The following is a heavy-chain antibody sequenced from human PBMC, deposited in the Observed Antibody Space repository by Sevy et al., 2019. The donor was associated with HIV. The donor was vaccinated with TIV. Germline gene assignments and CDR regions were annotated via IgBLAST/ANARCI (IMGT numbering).Heavy chain of an antibody. CDR1: GFTFSDYY. J-gene: IGHJ4*02. CDR2: IRNKPNIYTT. CDR3: ARVTAVADLYFDY. D-gene: IGHD6-19*01. Sequence: GGSLRLSCATSGFTFSDYYMDWVRQAPGKGLEWVGRIRNKPNIYTTEYAASVKVRFNISRDDSKNSLYLQMNSLKTEDTAVYYCARVTAVADLYFDYWGQGTLVTVSS. V-gene: IGHV3-72*01.